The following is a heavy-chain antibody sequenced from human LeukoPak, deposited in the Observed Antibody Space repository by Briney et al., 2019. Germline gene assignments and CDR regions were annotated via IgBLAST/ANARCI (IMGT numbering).Heavy chain of an antibody. V-gene: IGHV4-39*07. CDR1: GDSISSNNYF. CDR2: IYYSGSA. Sequence: ETLSLTCTVSGDSISSNNYFWGWIRQPPGKGLEYTGSIYYSGSAYYNPSLKSRVTIDTSKNQFSLKVHSVAAADTAVYYCARRLITVAISDWFDPWGQGTLVTVSS. J-gene: IGHJ5*02. CDR3: ARRLITVAISDWFDP. D-gene: IGHD1-20*01.